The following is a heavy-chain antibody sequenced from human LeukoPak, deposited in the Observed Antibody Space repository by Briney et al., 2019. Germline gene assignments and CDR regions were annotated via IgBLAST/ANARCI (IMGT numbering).Heavy chain of an antibody. D-gene: IGHD6-13*01. CDR3: AIGRGGQQLGDY. Sequence: GESLQISCKGSGYSFPNYCIGWVRQVPGKGLEWMGIIYPDDSDTRYSPSFQGQVTISADKSISTAYLQWSSLKASDTAMYYCAIGRGGQQLGDYWGQGTLVTVSS. CDR1: GYSFPNYC. CDR2: IYPDDSDT. J-gene: IGHJ4*02. V-gene: IGHV5-51*01.